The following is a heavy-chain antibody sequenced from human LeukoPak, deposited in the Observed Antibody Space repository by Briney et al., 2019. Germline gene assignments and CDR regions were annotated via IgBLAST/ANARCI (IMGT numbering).Heavy chain of an antibody. J-gene: IGHJ4*02. CDR1: GGSISSGSYY. CDR2: IYTSGST. D-gene: IGHD3-22*01. V-gene: IGHV4-61*02. Sequence: SETLSLTCTVSGGSISSGSYYWSWIRQPAGKGLEWIGRIYTSGSTNYNPSLKSRVTISVDTSKHQFSLKLSSVTAADTAVYYCARSNYYDSSGYSLFDYWGQGTLVTVSS. CDR3: ARSNYYDSSGYSLFDY.